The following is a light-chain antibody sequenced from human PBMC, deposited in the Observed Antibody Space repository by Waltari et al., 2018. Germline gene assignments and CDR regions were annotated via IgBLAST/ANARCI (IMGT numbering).Light chain of an antibody. CDR1: ISDVGGYNS. V-gene: IGLV2-23*02. CDR2: DVS. Sequence: QSALTQPASVSGSPGQSITISCTGTISDVGGYNSVSWYQHHPGKAPKVIIYDVSQRPSGFSNRFSGSKSGNTASLTISGLQPEDEADYFCCSYAGNYIHVLFGGGTKLTVL. J-gene: IGLJ2*01. CDR3: CSYAGNYIHVL.